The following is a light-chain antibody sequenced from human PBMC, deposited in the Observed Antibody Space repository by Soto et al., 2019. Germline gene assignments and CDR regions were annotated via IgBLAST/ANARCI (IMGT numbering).Light chain of an antibody. CDR3: CSHVGGSSPQWV. Sequence: QSALTQPASVSGSPGQSITISCTGTRNDVGGYNLVSWFQQHPGKAPKLMISEVNKRPSGVSNRFSGSKSANTASLTISGLQAEDEADYYCCSHVGGSSPQWVFGGGTKVTVL. V-gene: IGLV2-23*02. CDR1: RNDVGGYNL. CDR2: EVN. J-gene: IGLJ3*02.